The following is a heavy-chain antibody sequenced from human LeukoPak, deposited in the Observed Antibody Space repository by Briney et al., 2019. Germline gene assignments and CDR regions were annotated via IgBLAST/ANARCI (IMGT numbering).Heavy chain of an antibody. CDR3: ARDSSEWELRRDAFDI. V-gene: IGHV3-21*01. CDR1: GFTFSSYS. J-gene: IGHJ3*02. D-gene: IGHD1-26*01. CDR2: ITSESSYM. Sequence: PGGSLRPSCPASGFTFSSYSMNWVRQAPGKGLEWVSSITSESSYMYYADSVKGRFTISRDNAKNSLYLQMNSLRVEDTAVYYCARDSSEWELRRDAFDIWGQGTMVTVSS.